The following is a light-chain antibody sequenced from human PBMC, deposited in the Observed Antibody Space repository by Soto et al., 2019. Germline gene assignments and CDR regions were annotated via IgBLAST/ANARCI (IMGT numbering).Light chain of an antibody. CDR1: SSTVGGFNV. Sequence: QSALTQPASVSGSPGQSITIPCTGTSSTVGGFNVVSWYQQHPGKAPKVIIYEGIKRPSGVSNRFSGSNSGSTASLTISGLQAEDEADYYCCSYVGATTYVFGTGTKVTVL. CDR3: CSYVGATTYV. J-gene: IGLJ1*01. CDR2: EGI. V-gene: IGLV2-23*01.